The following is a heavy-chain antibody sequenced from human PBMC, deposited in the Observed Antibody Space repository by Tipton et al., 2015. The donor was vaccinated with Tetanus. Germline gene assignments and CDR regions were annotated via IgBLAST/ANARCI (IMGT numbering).Heavy chain of an antibody. CDR1: GFIFSSYG. V-gene: IGHV3-33*01. D-gene: IGHD1-26*01. J-gene: IGHJ4*02. CDR2: SWYDGTDK. Sequence: SLRLSYAASGFIFSSYGIHWVRQAPGKGLEWLAVSWYDGTDKYYADSVKGRFTISRDNARNSLFLQMNSLRVEDTAIYYCARGQEQGSHSPLRDWGQGTLGTVSS. CDR3: ARGQEQGSHSPLRD.